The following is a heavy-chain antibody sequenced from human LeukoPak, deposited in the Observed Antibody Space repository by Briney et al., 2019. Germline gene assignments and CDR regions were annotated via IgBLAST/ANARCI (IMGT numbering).Heavy chain of an antibody. V-gene: IGHV1-69*06. CDR1: GGTFSSYA. J-gene: IGHJ4*02. D-gene: IGHD3-16*02. CDR3: ARASIMLTFGGVIVRDFDY. CDR2: IIPIFGTA. Sequence: ASVKVSCKASGGTFSSYAISWVRQAPGQGLEWMGGIIPIFGTANYAQKFQGRVTITADKSTSTAYMELSSLRSEDTAVYYCARASIMLTFGGVIVRDFDYWGQGTLVTVSS.